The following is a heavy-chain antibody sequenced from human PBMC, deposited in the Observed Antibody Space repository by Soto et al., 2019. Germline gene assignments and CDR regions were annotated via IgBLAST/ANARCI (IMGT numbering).Heavy chain of an antibody. CDR2: ISSSGGST. D-gene: IGHD6-13*01. Sequence: PGGSLRLSCAASGFTFSSYAMSWVRQAPGKGLEWVSGISSSGGSTYYADSVKGRFTISRDNSKNTLYLQMNSLRAEDTAVYYCAKDQITAAGYYSYYGMDVWGQGTTVTVSS. CDR1: GFTFSSYA. CDR3: AKDQITAAGYYSYYGMDV. V-gene: IGHV3-23*01. J-gene: IGHJ6*02.